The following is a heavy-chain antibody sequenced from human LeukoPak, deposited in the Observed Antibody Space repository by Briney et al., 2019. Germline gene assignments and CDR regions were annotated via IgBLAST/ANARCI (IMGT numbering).Heavy chain of an antibody. Sequence: GGSLRLSCAASGFTFSSYSMNWVRQAPGKGLEWVAVISYDGSNKYYADSVKGRFTISRDNSKNMLYLQMNSLRAEDTAVYYCARSGAVYCSGGSCQNWFDPWGQGTLVTVSS. CDR2: ISYDGSNK. CDR1: GFTFSSYS. CDR3: ARSGAVYCSGGSCQNWFDP. J-gene: IGHJ5*02. D-gene: IGHD2-15*01. V-gene: IGHV3-30*03.